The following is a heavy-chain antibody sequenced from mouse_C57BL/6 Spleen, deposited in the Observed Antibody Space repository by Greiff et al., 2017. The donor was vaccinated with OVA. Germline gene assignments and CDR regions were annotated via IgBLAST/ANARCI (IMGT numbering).Heavy chain of an antibody. CDR3: ARDYYGSSPYFDY. D-gene: IGHD1-1*01. CDR1: GYTFTSYW. V-gene: IGHV1-69*01. J-gene: IGHJ2*01. Sequence: VQLQQSGAELVMPGASVKLSCTASGYTFTSYWMHWVKQRPGQGLEWIGEIDPSDSYTNYNQKFKGKSTLTVDKSSSTAYMQLSSLTSEDSAVYYCARDYYGSSPYFDYWGQGTTLTVSS. CDR2: IDPSDSYT.